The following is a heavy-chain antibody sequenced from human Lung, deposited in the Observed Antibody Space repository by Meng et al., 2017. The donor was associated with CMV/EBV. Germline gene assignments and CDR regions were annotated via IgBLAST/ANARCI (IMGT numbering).Heavy chain of an antibody. J-gene: IGHJ5*02. CDR1: GFTVSNSY. CDR3: ARGWGMIVSSRPLGWVDP. Sequence: SCAASGFTVSNSYMSWVRQAPGKGLEQVSVIYSGDNTFYADSVKGRFSISRDSSKNTLYLQMNGLRAEDTAVYYCARGWGMIVSSRPLGWVDPWGQRXLVPVSS. V-gene: IGHV3-53*01. D-gene: IGHD3-22*01. CDR2: IYSGDNT.